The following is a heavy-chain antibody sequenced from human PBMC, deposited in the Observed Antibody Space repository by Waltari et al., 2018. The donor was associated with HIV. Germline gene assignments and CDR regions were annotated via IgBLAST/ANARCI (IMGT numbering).Heavy chain of an antibody. Sequence: HVQMVQSGAAVKKPRGSARVSCKAAADTFPTFAITTVQQAPGKRLEWMGWISTYNGNTNFAQKLHGRVTMTTDTSTSTAYMDLRSLRSDDTAVYYCARGYSDSSAYTPLDGLDIWGQGTLVTVSS. V-gene: IGHV1-18*01. CDR2: ISTYNGNT. CDR1: ADTFPTFA. J-gene: IGHJ3*02. D-gene: IGHD3-22*01. CDR3: ARGYSDSSAYTPLDGLDI.